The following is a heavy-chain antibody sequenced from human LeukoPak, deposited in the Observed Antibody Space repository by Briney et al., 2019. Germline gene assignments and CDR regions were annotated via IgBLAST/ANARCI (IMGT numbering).Heavy chain of an antibody. V-gene: IGHV4-39*07. J-gene: IGHJ4*02. Sequence: PSETLSLTCTVSGGSISSSSYYWGWIRQPPGKGLEWIGSIHYSGSTNYNPSLKSRVTISVDTSKNQFSLKLSSVTAADTAVYYCARATYYYGSGSYGDWGQGTLVTVSS. CDR1: GGSISSSSYY. CDR2: IHYSGST. D-gene: IGHD3-10*01. CDR3: ARATYYYGSGSYGD.